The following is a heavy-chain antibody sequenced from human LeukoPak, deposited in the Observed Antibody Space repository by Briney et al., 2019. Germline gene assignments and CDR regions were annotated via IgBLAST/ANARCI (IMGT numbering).Heavy chain of an antibody. CDR3: ARVKRGYSSPDY. Sequence: SETLSLTCAVYGGSFSGYYWSWIRQPPGKGLEWIGEINHSGSTNYNPSLKSRVTISVDTSKNQFSLKLSSVTAADTAVYYCARVKRGYSSPDYWGQGTLVTVSS. CDR2: INHSGST. V-gene: IGHV4-34*01. CDR1: GGSFSGYY. J-gene: IGHJ4*02. D-gene: IGHD5-18*01.